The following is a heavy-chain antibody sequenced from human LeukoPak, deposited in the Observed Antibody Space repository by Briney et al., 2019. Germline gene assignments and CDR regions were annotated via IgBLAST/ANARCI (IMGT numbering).Heavy chain of an antibody. Sequence: PSETLSLTCAVYGGSFSGYYWSWIRQPPGKGLEWIGEINHSGGTNYNPSLKSRVTISVDTSKNQFSLKLSSVTAADTAVYYCARGAKWLHSSSWYPPYYYYYMDVWGKGTTVTVSS. D-gene: IGHD6-13*01. CDR1: GGSFSGYY. J-gene: IGHJ6*03. CDR2: INHSGGT. CDR3: ARGAKWLHSSSWYPPYYYYYMDV. V-gene: IGHV4-34*01.